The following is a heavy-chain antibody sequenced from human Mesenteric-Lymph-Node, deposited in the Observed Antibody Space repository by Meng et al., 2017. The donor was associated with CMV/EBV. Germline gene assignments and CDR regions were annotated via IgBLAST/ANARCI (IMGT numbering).Heavy chain of an antibody. J-gene: IGHJ4*02. V-gene: IGHV1-8*02. CDR1: GYTFTSYG. D-gene: IGHD3-10*01. Sequence: SCKASGYTFTSYGISWVRQAPGQGLEWMGWMKPISGDTGYAQNFQGRVTMTRDTSITTAYLELSSLRSDDTAVYYCARGNGGSFDYWGQGSLVTVSS. CDR3: ARGNGGSFDY. CDR2: MKPISGDT.